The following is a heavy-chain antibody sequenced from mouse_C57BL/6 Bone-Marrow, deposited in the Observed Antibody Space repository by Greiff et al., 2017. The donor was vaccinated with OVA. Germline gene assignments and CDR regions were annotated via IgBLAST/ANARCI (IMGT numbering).Heavy chain of an antibody. Sequence: QVQLKQPGAELVKPGASVKLSCKASGYTFTSYWMHWVKQRPGRGLEWIGRIDPTSGGTKYNEKFKGKATLTVDKSSSAAYMQLSSLTSEDSAVYYCARGGNPFDYWGQGTTLTVSS. D-gene: IGHD2-1*01. CDR3: ARGGNPFDY. CDR1: GYTFTSYW. CDR2: IDPTSGGT. J-gene: IGHJ2*01. V-gene: IGHV1-72*01.